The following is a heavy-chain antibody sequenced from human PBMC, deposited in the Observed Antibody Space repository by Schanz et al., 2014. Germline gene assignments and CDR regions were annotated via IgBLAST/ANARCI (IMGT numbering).Heavy chain of an antibody. CDR1: GLNFDYYG. J-gene: IGHJ5*01. Sequence: QVQLVESGGGVVQPGRSLRLSCATSGLNFDYYGMNWVRQAPGKGLEWVANIGYDGSEKYYVDSVKGRFTISRDNSKNTLYLQMNSLRAEDTAVYYCAKDLYNYGIFDSWGQGTLVTVSS. V-gene: IGHV3-33*06. CDR2: IGYDGSEK. D-gene: IGHD3-16*01. CDR3: AKDLYNYGIFDS.